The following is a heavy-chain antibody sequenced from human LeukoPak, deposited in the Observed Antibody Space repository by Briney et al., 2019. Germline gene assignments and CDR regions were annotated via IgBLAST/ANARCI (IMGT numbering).Heavy chain of an antibody. CDR1: GGSISSGDYY. CDR2: VYYSGST. CDR3: ARAPFRSYYDSSGYCFDY. D-gene: IGHD3-22*01. V-gene: IGHV4-30-4*01. Sequence: SETLSLTCTVSGGSISSGDYYWSWIRQHPGKGLEWIGYVYYSGSTYYNPSLKSRVTISVDTPKNQFSLKLSSVTAADTAVYYCARAPFRSYYDSSGYCFDYWGQGTLVTVSS. J-gene: IGHJ4*02.